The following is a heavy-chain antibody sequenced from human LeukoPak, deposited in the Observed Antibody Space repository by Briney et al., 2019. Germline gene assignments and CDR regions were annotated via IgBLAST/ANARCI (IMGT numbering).Heavy chain of an antibody. V-gene: IGHV4-34*01. CDR1: GGSFSGYY. J-gene: IGHJ3*02. Sequence: SETLSLTCAVYGGSFSGYYWSWIRQPPGKGLEWIGEINHSGSTNYNPSPKSRVTISVDTSKNQFSLKLSSVTAADTAVYYCAKAIRPGTVLRYFDWLPRGAFDIWGQGTMVTVSS. D-gene: IGHD3-9*01. CDR3: AKAIRPGTVLRYFDWLPRGAFDI. CDR2: INHSGST.